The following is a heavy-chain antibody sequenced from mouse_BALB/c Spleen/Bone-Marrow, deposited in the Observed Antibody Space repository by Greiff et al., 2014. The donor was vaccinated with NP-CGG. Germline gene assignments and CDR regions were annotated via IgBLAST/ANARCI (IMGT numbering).Heavy chain of an antibody. Sequence: QVQLQQPGAELMKPGASVKISCKATGYTFSSYWIEWVKQRPGHGLEWIGEILPGRGSTNYNEKFKGKATFTADTSSNTAYMQLSSLTSEDSAVYYCARWDGYWYFDVWGAGTTVTVSS. CDR3: ARWDGYWYFDV. CDR2: ILPGRGST. J-gene: IGHJ1*01. D-gene: IGHD2-3*01. CDR1: GYTFSSYW. V-gene: IGHV1-9*01.